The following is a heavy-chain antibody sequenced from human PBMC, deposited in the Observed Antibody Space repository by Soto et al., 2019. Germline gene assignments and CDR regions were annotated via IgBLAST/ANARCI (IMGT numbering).Heavy chain of an antibody. CDR2: ITKRGENA. J-gene: IGHJ6*02. V-gene: IGHV3-23*01. D-gene: IGHD3-9*01. CDR3: VKLLHNSYDNVMDV. Sequence: EERLLQSGGGLVQPGGSLRLLCVASGFTFSSYDMRWVRQAPGKGLEWVSSITKRGENAYYVDSVKGRFTVSRDNSKNTLYLQMDTLRAEDTAVYYCVKLLHNSYDNVMDVWGQGTTVTVSS. CDR1: GFTFSSYD.